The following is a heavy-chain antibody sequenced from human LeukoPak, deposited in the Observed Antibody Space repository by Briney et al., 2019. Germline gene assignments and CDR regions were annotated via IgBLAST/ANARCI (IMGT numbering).Heavy chain of an antibody. J-gene: IGHJ4*02. CDR1: GGSISSSSYY. V-gene: IGHV4-39*06. CDR3: ATGYSGYDWHFDY. D-gene: IGHD5-12*01. CDR2: IYYSGST. Sequence: SETLSLTCTVSGGSISSSSYYWGWIRQPPGKGLEWIGSIYYSGSTYYNPSLKSRVTISVDTSKNQFTLKLSSVTAADTAVYYCATGYSGYDWHFDYWGQGSLVTVSS.